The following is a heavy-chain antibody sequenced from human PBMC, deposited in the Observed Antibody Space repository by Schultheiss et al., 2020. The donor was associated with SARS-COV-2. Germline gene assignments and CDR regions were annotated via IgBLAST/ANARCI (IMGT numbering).Heavy chain of an antibody. D-gene: IGHD6-19*01. V-gene: IGHV3-30*04. CDR2: ISYDGSNK. Sequence: GGSLRLSCAASGFTFSSYAMHWVRQAPGKGLEWVAVISYDGSNKYYADSVKGRFTISRDNSKNTLYLQMNSLRAEDTAVYYCARDSRIAVAGTDAFDIWGQGTMVTVSS. J-gene: IGHJ3*02. CDR1: GFTFSSYA. CDR3: ARDSRIAVAGTDAFDI.